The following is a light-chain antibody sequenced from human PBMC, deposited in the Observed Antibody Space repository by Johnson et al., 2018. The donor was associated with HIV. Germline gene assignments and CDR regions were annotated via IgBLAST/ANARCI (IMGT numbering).Light chain of an antibody. J-gene: IGLJ1*01. V-gene: IGLV1-51*01. CDR1: SSNIGNNY. CDR2: DNN. CDR3: GTWDSSLSATG. Sequence: QSVLTQPPSVSAAPGQKVTISCSGSSSNIGNNYVSWYQQLPGTAPKLLIYDNNKRPSGIPDRFSGSKSGTSATLGITGIQTGDEADYYCGTWDSSLSATGFGTGTKVTVL.